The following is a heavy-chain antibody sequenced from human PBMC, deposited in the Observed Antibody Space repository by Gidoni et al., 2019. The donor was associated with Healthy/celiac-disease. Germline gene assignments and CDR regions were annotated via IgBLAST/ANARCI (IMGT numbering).Heavy chain of an antibody. CDR1: GFTFSSYW. V-gene: IGHV3-7*01. D-gene: IGHD3-10*01. CDR2: IKQDGSEK. CDR3: ARVRSGGHQWAKVWGAFDI. J-gene: IGHJ3*02. Sequence: EVQLVESGGGLVQPGGSLRLSCAASGFTFSSYWMSWVRQAPGKGLEWVANIKQDGSEKYYVDSVKGRFTISRDNAKNSLYLQMNSLRAEDTAVYYCARVRSGGHQWAKVWGAFDIWGQGTMVTVSS.